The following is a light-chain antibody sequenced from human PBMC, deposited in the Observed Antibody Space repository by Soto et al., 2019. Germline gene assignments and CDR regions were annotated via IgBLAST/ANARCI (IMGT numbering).Light chain of an antibody. J-gene: IGKJ1*01. CDR3: QQYDSSPRT. CDR2: DSS. CDR1: QSVSSN. V-gene: IGKV3-20*01. Sequence: EIVMTQSPGTLSVSPGERVTLSCGASQSVSSNLAWYQQKPGQAPRLLIYDSSTRATGFPDRFSGSGSGTDFTLTIIRLEPEDFAVYYCQQYDSSPRTFGQGTKV.